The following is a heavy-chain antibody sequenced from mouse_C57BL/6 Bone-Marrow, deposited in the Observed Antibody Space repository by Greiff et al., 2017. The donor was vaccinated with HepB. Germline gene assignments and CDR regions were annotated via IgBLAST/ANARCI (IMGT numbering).Heavy chain of an antibody. V-gene: IGHV1-64*01. D-gene: IGHD2-2*01. CDR3: ARYDGYDGTEFAY. Sequence: QVQLQQPGAELVKPGASVKLSCKASGYTFTSYWMHWVKQRPGQGLEWIGMIHPNSGSTNYNEKFKSKATLTVDKSSSTAYMQLSSLTSEDSAVYYCARYDGYDGTEFAYWGQGTLVTVSA. J-gene: IGHJ3*01. CDR1: GYTFTSYW. CDR2: IHPNSGST.